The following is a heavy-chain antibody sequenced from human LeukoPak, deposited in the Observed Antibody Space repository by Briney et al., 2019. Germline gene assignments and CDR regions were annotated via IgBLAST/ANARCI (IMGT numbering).Heavy chain of an antibody. J-gene: IGHJ3*02. D-gene: IGHD2-21*02. Sequence: GGSLRLSCSASGFTFSTYAMHWVSQAPGKGLQSVLAISSDGGTTYYADSVKGRFSISRDNSKNTLFLQISSLRPEDTAVYYCVKTAMVLGSRAFDIWGQGTMVTVSS. V-gene: IGHV3-64D*06. CDR3: VKTAMVLGSRAFDI. CDR2: ISSDGGTT. CDR1: GFTFSTYA.